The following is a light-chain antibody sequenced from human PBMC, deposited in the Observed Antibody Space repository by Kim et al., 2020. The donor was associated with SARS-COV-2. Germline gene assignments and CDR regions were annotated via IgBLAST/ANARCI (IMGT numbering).Light chain of an antibody. J-gene: IGLJ3*02. CDR2: DNN. Sequence: GKKGTISCAGSSSNIGNNYVTWYQQLPGTAPKLLIYDNNKRPSGIPDRFSGSKSGTSATLGITGLQTGDEADYYCETWDSSLSTGVFGGGTQLTVL. CDR1: SSNIGNNY. CDR3: ETWDSSLSTGV. V-gene: IGLV1-51*01.